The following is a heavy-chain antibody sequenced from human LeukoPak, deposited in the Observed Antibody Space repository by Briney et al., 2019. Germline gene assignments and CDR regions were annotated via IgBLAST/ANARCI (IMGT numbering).Heavy chain of an antibody. V-gene: IGHV3-20*04. CDR1: GFTFDDYG. D-gene: IGHD3-3*01. CDR2: INWNGGST. J-gene: IGHJ1*01. CDR3: ARDTFYDFWSGRGIEH. Sequence: GGSLRLSCAASGFTFDDYGMSWVRQAPGKGLEWVSGINWNGGSTGYADSVKGRFTISRDNAKNSLYLQMNSLRAEDTAVYYCARDTFYDFWSGRGIEHWGQGTLVTVSS.